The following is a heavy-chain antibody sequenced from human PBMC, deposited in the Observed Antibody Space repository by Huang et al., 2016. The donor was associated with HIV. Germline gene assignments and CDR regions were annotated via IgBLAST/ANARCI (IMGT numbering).Heavy chain of an antibody. CDR1: GGSFTGNY. CDR3: ARQWTILEWLLGLDV. Sequence: QMQLQQRGAGLLKPSETLSLTCGVSGGSFTGNYLTWIRQAPGKGLEWIGEVNGSGATNYNPSLNGRVTISLDKSKRELSLNLRSVTAADTAVYYCARQWTILEWLLGLDVWGQGTTVSVSS. J-gene: IGHJ6*02. CDR2: VNGSGAT. V-gene: IGHV4-34*02. D-gene: IGHD3-3*01.